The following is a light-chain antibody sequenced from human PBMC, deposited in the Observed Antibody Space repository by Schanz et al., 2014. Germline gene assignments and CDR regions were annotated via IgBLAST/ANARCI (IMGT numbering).Light chain of an antibody. CDR3: QQYNSWPRT. CDR1: QSVSSY. V-gene: IGKV3-20*01. Sequence: EIVLTQSPGTLSLSPGERATLSCRASQSVSSYLAWYQQKPGQAPRLLIYGASSRATGIPDRFSGSGSGTDFTLTISRLEPEDFAVYYCQQYNSWPRTFGQGTKVEIK. J-gene: IGKJ1*01. CDR2: GAS.